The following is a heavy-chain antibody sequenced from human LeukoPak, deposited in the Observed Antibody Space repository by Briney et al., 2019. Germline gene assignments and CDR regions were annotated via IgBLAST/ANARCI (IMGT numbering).Heavy chain of an antibody. D-gene: IGHD6-13*01. CDR1: GFTFSSYA. CDR2: ISGGGDST. CDR3: AKSVHQLVFFDAFDI. V-gene: IGHV3-23*01. Sequence: GGSLRLSCAASGFTFSSYAMSWVRQAPGKGLEWVSVISGGGDSTYYADSVKGRFTISRDKDKNTLLLQMNSLRAEDTAVYYCAKSVHQLVFFDAFDIWGQGTVVIVSS. J-gene: IGHJ3*02.